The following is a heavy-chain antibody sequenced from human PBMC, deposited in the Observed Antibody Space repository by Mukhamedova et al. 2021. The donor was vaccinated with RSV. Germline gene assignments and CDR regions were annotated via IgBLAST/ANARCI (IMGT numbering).Heavy chain of an antibody. D-gene: IGHD2-8*01. V-gene: IGHV1-2*02. J-gene: IGHJ4*02. CDR3: ARSVCTNGVCYTGPGYYFDY. Sequence: PNSGGTNYAQKFQGRVTMTRDTSISTAYMELSRLRSDDTAVYYCARSVCTNGVCYTGPGYYFDYWGQGTLVTVPS. CDR2: PNSGGT.